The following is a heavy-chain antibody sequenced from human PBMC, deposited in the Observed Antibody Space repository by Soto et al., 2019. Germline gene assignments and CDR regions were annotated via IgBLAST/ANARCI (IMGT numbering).Heavy chain of an antibody. J-gene: IGHJ4*02. CDR2: ISYDGSTI. D-gene: IGHD5-12*01. CDR3: AKGPWHLAHGHYFDY. Sequence: QVQVVESGGGVVQPGRSLRLSCAASGFTFSSYAMHWVRQAPGKGLEWVAGISYDGSTIYDVDSVKGRFTVSRENSKNTLYLHMNRLRSEDTAVYSCAKGPWHLAHGHYFDYWGQGTLVTVSS. V-gene: IGHV3-30*18. CDR1: GFTFSSYA.